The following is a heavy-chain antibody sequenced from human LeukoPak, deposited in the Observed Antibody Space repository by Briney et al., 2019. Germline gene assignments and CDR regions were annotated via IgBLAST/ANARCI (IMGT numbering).Heavy chain of an antibody. D-gene: IGHD4-17*01. V-gene: IGHV1-69*15. CDR3: AREYGDYGLDY. J-gene: IGHJ4*02. CDR2: IIHIFGTA. CDR1: GGTFSSYA. Sequence: ASVKVSCKASGGTFSSYAISWVRQAPGQGLEWMGRIIHIFGTANYAQKFQGRVTITPDESTSTAYMELSSLRSEDTAVYYCAREYGDYGLDYWGQGTLVTVSS.